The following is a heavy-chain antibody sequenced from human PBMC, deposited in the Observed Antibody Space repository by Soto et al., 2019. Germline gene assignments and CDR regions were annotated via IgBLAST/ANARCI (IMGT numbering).Heavy chain of an antibody. CDR3: ARDIVSKGKIVGLGWNYYYYGMDF. CDR2: ISAYNGNT. V-gene: IGHV1-18*04. CDR1: GYTFTSYG. Sequence: VASVNVACKASGYTFTSYGISWVRQAPGQGLEWMGWISAYNGNTNYAQKLQGRVTMTTDTSTSTAYMELRSLRSDDTAVYYCARDIVSKGKIVGLGWNYYYYGMDFWGQGTTVTGSS. D-gene: IGHD3-3*01. J-gene: IGHJ6*02.